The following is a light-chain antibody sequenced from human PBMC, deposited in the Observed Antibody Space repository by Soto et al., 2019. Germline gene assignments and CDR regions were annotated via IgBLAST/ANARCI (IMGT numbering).Light chain of an antibody. Sequence: EIVLTQSPGTLSLSPGERATLSCRASQSVNSNHLAWYQQKPGLAPRLHIYAASSRATGTPDRFSGSGSGTDFTLTISRLEPEDFAVYYCQQYDSSPYTFGQGTKLEIK. CDR1: QSVNSNH. V-gene: IGKV3-20*01. CDR3: QQYDSSPYT. CDR2: AAS. J-gene: IGKJ2*01.